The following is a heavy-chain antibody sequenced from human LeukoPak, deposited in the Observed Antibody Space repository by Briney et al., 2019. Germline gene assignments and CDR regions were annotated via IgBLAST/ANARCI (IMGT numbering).Heavy chain of an antibody. Sequence: SETLSLTCTVSGGSISSGDYYWSWIRQPPGKGLEWIGYIYYSGSTYYNPSLKSRVTISVDTSKNQFSLKLSSVTAADTAVYYCARAPNYDFWSDYLNWFDPWGQGTLVTVSS. CDR2: IYYSGST. V-gene: IGHV4-30-4*08. CDR3: ARAPNYDFWSDYLNWFDP. J-gene: IGHJ5*02. CDR1: GGSISSGDYY. D-gene: IGHD3-3*01.